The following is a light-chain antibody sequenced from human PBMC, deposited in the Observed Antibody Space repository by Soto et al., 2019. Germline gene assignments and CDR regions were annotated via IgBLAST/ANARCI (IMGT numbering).Light chain of an antibody. J-gene: IGKJ4*01. CDR3: QQYNDWPPQLT. Sequence: EIVMTQSPATLSVSIGERATLSCRASQTVSSKLAWYQQKPGQAPRLLIYGASTRATGIPARFTGSGSGTEFTLTLSSLQSEDFGIYYCQQYNDWPPQLTFGGGTKVEIK. V-gene: IGKV3-15*01. CDR1: QTVSSK. CDR2: GAS.